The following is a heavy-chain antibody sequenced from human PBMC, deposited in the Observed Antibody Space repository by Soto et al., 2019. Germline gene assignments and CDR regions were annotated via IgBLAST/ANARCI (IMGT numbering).Heavy chain of an antibody. V-gene: IGHV3-23*01. CDR1: GFTFSSYA. D-gene: IGHD6-19*01. J-gene: IGHJ4*02. Sequence: EVQLLESGGGLVQPGGSLRLSCAASGFTFSSYAMSWVRQAPGKGLEWVSAISGSGGSTYYADSVKGRFTISRDNSKNTLYLQMNSLRAEDTDVYYCAKDEIIAVAGTCDYWGQGTLVTVSS. CDR3: AKDEIIAVAGTCDY. CDR2: ISGSGGST.